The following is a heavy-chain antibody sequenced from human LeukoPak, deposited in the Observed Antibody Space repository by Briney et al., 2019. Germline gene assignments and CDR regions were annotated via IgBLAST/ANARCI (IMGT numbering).Heavy chain of an antibody. Sequence: GGSLRLSCAPPVYSLRRYLMGWVPPAPGKGLEWGANIKEDGSNLYYLDSVKGRFTISRDNDKNSLHLQMNSLRAEDTAVYFCARVICDYVWGSYRCHFDYWGQGTLVSVSS. J-gene: IGHJ4*02. CDR1: VYSLRRYL. V-gene: IGHV3-7*01. D-gene: IGHD3-16*02. CDR3: ARVICDYVWGSYRCHFDY. CDR2: IKEDGSNL.